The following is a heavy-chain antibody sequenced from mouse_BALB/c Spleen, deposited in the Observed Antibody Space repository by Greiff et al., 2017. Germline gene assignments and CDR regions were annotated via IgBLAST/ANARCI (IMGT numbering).Heavy chain of an antibody. CDR3: ARYDYDGPLPY. V-gene: IGHV2-9*02. CDR2: IWAGGST. D-gene: IGHD2-4*01. Sequence: VKLQESGPGLVAPSQSLSITCTVSGFSLTSYGVHWVRQPPGQGLEWLGVIWAGGSTNYNSALMFRLSHSKENSKSQVFLKMNSLQTDDTAMYYCARYDYDGPLPYWGQGTLVTVSA. CDR1: GFSLTSYG. J-gene: IGHJ3*01.